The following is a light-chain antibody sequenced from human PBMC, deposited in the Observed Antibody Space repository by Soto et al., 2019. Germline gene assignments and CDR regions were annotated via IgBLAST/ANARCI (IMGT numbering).Light chain of an antibody. Sequence: EIVLTQSPATLSLSPGERATLCCRASQSVSSYLAWYQQKPGQAHKLLIYDASNRPTGFPARLSGSGSGTDFTLSITILEPEDLSGYYGQQRMNWPQFTSGPETPVHIK. CDR3: QQRMNWPQFT. V-gene: IGKV3-11*01. CDR1: QSVSSY. J-gene: IGKJ3*01. CDR2: DAS.